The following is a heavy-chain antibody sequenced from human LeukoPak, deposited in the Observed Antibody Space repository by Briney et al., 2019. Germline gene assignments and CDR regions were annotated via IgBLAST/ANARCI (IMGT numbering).Heavy chain of an antibody. CDR2: ISSSGSII. V-gene: IGHV3-48*03. CDR1: GFTFSSYE. J-gene: IGHJ5*02. CDR3: ARDRITVTGSTWFDP. D-gene: IGHD6-19*01. Sequence: GGSLRLSCAASGFTFSSYEMNWVRQAPGKGLEWISYISSSGSIIYYADSVKGRFTISRDNAKNSLYLQMNSLTAEDTAVYYCARDRITVTGSTWFDPWGQGTLVTVSS.